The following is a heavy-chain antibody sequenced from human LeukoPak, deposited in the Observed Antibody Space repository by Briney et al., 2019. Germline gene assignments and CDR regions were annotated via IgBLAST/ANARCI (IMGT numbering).Heavy chain of an antibody. CDR2: IRYDGSNK. CDR3: AKVYYRDAFDI. J-gene: IGHJ3*02. CDR1: GCTFSSYS. Sequence: GGSLILSCAASGCTFSSYSMNWVRQAPGKGLEWVAFIRYDGSNKFYVDSVKGRFTISRDNSKNTLYLQMNSLRSEDTAVYYCAKVYYRDAFDIWGQGTMVTVSS. D-gene: IGHD1-26*01. V-gene: IGHV3-30*02.